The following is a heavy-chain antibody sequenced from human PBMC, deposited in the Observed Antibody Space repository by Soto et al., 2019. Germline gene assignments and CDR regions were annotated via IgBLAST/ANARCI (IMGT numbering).Heavy chain of an antibody. CDR2: ISYDGSNK. CDR1: GFTFSSYA. V-gene: IGHV3-30-3*01. D-gene: IGHD5-18*01. Sequence: QVQLVESGGGVVQPGRSLRLSCAASGFTFSSYAMHWVRQAPGKGLEWVAVISYDGSNKYYADSVKGRFTVARDNSKNTLYLQMNSLRAEDTFVYYCARDIFRSRLHPSCLYGYGYAESSYYYYGMDVWGQGTTVTVSS. J-gene: IGHJ6*02. CDR3: ARDIFRSRLHPSCLYGYGYAESSYYYYGMDV.